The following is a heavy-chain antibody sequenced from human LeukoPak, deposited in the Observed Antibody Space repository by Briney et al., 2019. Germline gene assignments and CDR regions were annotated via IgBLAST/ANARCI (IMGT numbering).Heavy chain of an antibody. CDR2: IKPDGSEE. Sequence: GGSLRLSCAASGFSFTSYFMGWVRQAPGKGPEWVANIKPDGSEEFYVDSVKGRFTISRDNSKNTLYVQMNSLRAEDTAVYYCAKGSTMYTAYYFDYWGQGTLVTVSS. D-gene: IGHD3-10*02. CDR3: AKGSTMYTAYYFDY. V-gene: IGHV3-7*05. J-gene: IGHJ4*02. CDR1: GFSFTSYF.